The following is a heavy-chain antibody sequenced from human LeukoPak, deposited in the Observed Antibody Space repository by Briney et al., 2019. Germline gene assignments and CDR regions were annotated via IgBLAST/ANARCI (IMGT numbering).Heavy chain of an antibody. CDR1: GFTFSSYG. D-gene: IGHD1-14*01. Sequence: GGSLRLSCAASGFTFSSYGMHWVRQAPGKGLEWVAVISYDGSNKYYADSVKGRFTISRDNSKNTLYLQMNSLRAEDTAVYYCAKDPAHGIYYLDYWGQGTLVTVSS. CDR3: AKDPAHGIYYLDY. J-gene: IGHJ4*02. V-gene: IGHV3-30*18. CDR2: ISYDGSNK.